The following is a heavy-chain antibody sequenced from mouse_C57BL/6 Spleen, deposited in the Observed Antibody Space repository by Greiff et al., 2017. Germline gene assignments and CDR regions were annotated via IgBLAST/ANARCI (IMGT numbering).Heavy chain of an antibody. J-gene: IGHJ4*01. D-gene: IGHD1-1*01. CDR3: ASPYYYGSSYYAMDY. CDR2: IYPGDGDT. V-gene: IGHV1-82*01. CDR1: GYAFSSSW. Sequence: QVQLKESGPELVKPGASVKISCKASGYAFSSSWMNWVKQRPGKGLEWIGRIYPGDGDTNYNGKFKGKATLTADKSSSTAYMQLSSLTSEDSAVYFCASPYYYGSSYYAMDYWGQGTSVTVSS.